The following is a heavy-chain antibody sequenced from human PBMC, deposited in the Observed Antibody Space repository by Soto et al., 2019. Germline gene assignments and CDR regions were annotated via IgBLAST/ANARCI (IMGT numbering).Heavy chain of an antibody. V-gene: IGHV4-4*07. D-gene: IGHD3-22*01. Sequence: SETLSLTCTVSGGSISSYYWSWIRQPAGKGLEWIGRIYTSGSTNYNPSLKSRVTMSVDTSKNQFSLKLSSVTAADTAVYYGAREITYYYDISGYYDYWGQGTLVTVSS. CDR2: IYTSGST. CDR3: AREITYYYDISGYYDY. J-gene: IGHJ4*02. CDR1: GGSISSYY.